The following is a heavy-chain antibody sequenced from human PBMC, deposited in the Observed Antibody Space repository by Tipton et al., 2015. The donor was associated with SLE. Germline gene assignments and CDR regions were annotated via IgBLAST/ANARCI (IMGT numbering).Heavy chain of an antibody. J-gene: IGHJ4*02. Sequence: TLSLTCTVSGGSISSYYWSWIRQPPGKGLEWIGEINHSGSTNYNPSLKSRVTISVDTSKNQFSLKLSSVTAADTAVYYCARIYYDSSGYYSPFDYWGQGTLVTVSS. CDR2: INHSGST. D-gene: IGHD3-22*01. CDR1: GGSISSYY. CDR3: ARIYYDSSGYYSPFDY. V-gene: IGHV4-34*01.